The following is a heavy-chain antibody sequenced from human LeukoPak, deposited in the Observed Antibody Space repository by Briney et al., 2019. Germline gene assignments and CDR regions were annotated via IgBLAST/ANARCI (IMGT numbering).Heavy chain of an antibody. Sequence: GGSLRLSCAASGFTFSSYWMHWVRQAPGKGLVWVSRINSDGSDTTYADSVKDRFTFSRDNAKNTLYLQMNSLRAEDTAVYYCARDGGSGWYGAFDYWGQGTLLTVSS. CDR2: INSDGSDT. D-gene: IGHD6-19*01. CDR1: GFTFSSYW. CDR3: ARDGGSGWYGAFDY. V-gene: IGHV3-74*01. J-gene: IGHJ4*02.